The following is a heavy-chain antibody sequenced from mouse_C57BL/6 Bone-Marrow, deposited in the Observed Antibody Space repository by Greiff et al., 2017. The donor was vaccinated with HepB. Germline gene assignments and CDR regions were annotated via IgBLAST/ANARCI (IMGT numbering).Heavy chain of an antibody. V-gene: IGHV1-80*01. Sequence: VMLVESGAELVKPGASVKISCKASGYAFSSYWMNWVKQRPGKGLEWIGQIYPGDGDTNYNGKFKGKATLTADKSSSTAYMQLSSLTSEDSAVYFCARSGYYGSSYGWGQGTTLTVSS. CDR1: GYAFSSYW. J-gene: IGHJ2*01. CDR3: ARSGYYGSSYG. D-gene: IGHD1-1*01. CDR2: IYPGDGDT.